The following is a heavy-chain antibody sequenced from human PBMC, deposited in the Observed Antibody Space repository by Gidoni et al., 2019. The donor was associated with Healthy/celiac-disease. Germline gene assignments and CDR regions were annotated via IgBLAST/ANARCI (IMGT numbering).Heavy chain of an antibody. J-gene: IGHJ5*02. CDR2: INHSGST. D-gene: IGHD2-2*01. Sequence: QVQLQQWGAGLLKPSETLSLTCAVYGGSFSGYYWSWIRQPPGKGLEWIGEINHSGSTNYNPSLKSRVTISVDTSKNQFSLKLSSVTAADTAVYYCASDCSSTSCYGSWFDPWGQGTLVTVSS. CDR3: ASDCSSTSCYGSWFDP. CDR1: GGSFSGYY. V-gene: IGHV4-34*01.